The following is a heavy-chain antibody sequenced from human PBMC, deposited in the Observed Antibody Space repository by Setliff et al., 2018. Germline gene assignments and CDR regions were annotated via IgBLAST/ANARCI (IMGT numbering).Heavy chain of an antibody. CDR3: ARRLRGSAWYVRLGEDY. CDR1: GFTFSSYA. V-gene: IGHV3-30*01. D-gene: IGHD2-21*02. J-gene: IGHJ4*02. CDR2: ISYDGSNK. Sequence: GGSLRLSCAASGFTFSSYAMHWVRQAPGRGLEWVAVISYDGSNKYYADSVKGRFTISRDNSKNTLYLQMNSLRPEDTAVYYCARRLRGSAWYVRLGEDYWGQGVLVTVSS.